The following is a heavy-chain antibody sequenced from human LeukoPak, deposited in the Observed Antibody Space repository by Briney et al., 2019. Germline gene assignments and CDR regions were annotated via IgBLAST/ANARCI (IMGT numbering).Heavy chain of an antibody. D-gene: IGHD3-22*01. V-gene: IGHV4-34*01. CDR1: GGSFSGYY. CDR3: ARLGAAYYYDSSDDAFDI. J-gene: IGHJ3*02. CDR2: INHSGST. Sequence: PSETLSLTCAVYGGSFSGYYWSWIRQPPGKGLEWIGEINHSGSTNYNPSLKSRVTISVDTSKNQFSLKLSSVTAADTAVYYCARLGAAYYYDSSDDAFDIWGQGTVVTVSS.